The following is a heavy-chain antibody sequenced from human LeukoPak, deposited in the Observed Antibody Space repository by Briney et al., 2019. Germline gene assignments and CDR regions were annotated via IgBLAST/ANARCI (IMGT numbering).Heavy chain of an antibody. D-gene: IGHD2-2*01. CDR3: APSRCSSTIRSSYYYYYMYV. V-gene: IGHV3-11*04. CDR1: GFTFSDYY. CDR2: ISSSGSTI. Sequence: GGSLRLSCAASGFTFSDYYMSWIRQAPGKGLEWVSYISSSGSTIYYADSVEGRYNVHRHNPKNSLYLQMKTLIAHDKAVYYCAPSRCSSTIRSSYYYYYMYVWGKGTTVSV. J-gene: IGHJ6*03.